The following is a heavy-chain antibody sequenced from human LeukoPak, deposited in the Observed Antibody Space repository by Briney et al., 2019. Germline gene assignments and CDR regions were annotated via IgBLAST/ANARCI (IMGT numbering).Heavy chain of an antibody. CDR2: INPNSGGT. J-gene: IGHJ5*02. V-gene: IGHV1-2*06. CDR3: ARDQRRYYDFEGAFDP. D-gene: IGHD3-3*01. CDR1: GYTFTGYY. Sequence: ASVKVSCKASGYTFTGYYMHWVRQAPGQGLEWMGRINPNSGGTNYAQKFQGRVTMIRDTSISTAYMELSRLRSDDTAVYYCARDQRRYYDFEGAFDPWGQGTLVTVSS.